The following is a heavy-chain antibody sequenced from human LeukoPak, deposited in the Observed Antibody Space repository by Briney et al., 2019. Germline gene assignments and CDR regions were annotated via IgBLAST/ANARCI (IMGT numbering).Heavy chain of an antibody. J-gene: IGHJ3*02. CDR1: GFTFSDYY. D-gene: IGHD2-21*01. V-gene: IGHV3-11*04. CDR3: ARYEHEGAFDI. CDR2: ISSSGSTI. Sequence: GGSLRFSCAASGFTFSDYYMSWIRQAPGKGLEWVSYISSSGSTIYYADSVKGRFTISRDNAKNSLYLQMNSLRAEDTAVYYCARYEHEGAFDIWGQGTMVTVSS.